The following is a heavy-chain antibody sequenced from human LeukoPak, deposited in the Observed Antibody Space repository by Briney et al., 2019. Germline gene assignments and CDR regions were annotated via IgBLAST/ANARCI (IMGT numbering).Heavy chain of an antibody. CDR3: AREGIAVAGFDY. CDR1: GDSISSGDYY. D-gene: IGHD6-19*01. J-gene: IGHJ4*02. Sequence: PSQTLSLTCTVSGDSISSGDYYWSWIRQPAGKGLEWIGYIYYSGSTNYNPSLKSRVTISVDTSKNQFSLKLSSVTAADTAVYYCAREGIAVAGFDYWGQGTLVTVSS. V-gene: IGHV4-61*10. CDR2: IYYSGST.